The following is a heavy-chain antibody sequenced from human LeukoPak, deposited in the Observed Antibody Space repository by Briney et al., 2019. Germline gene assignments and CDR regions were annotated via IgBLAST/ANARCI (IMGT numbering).Heavy chain of an antibody. J-gene: IGHJ6*02. V-gene: IGHV3-30-3*01. CDR2: ISYDGSNK. Sequence: PGRSLRPSCAASGFTFSSYAMHWVRQAPGKGLEWVAVISYDGSNKYYADSVKGRFTISRDNSKNTLYLQMNSLRAEDTAVYYCARGTPSSSGWLYYGMDVWGQGTTVTVSS. D-gene: IGHD6-19*01. CDR1: GFTFSSYA. CDR3: ARGTPSSSGWLYYGMDV.